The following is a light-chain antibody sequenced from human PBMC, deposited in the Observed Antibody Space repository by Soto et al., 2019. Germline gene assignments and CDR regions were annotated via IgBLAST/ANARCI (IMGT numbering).Light chain of an antibody. J-gene: IGLJ3*02. Sequence: QSVLTQPPSASGTPGQRVTISCSGSSSNIGINSVSWYQQLPGTAPKLLIYTSSQRPSGVPDRFSGSKSGTSASLAISGLQSEDEADYFCAAWDDSLNGPVFGGGTKLTVL. CDR3: AAWDDSLNGPV. CDR1: SSNIGINS. CDR2: TSS. V-gene: IGLV1-44*01.